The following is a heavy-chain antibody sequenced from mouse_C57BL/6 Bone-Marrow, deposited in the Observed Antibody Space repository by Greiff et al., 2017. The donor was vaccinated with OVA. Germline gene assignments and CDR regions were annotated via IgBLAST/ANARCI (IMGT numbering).Heavy chain of an antibody. CDR3: ARRSLYYDYDA. CDR2: INPSSGYT. J-gene: IGHJ3*01. D-gene: IGHD2-4*01. V-gene: IGHV1-7*01. CDR1: GYTFTSYW. Sequence: VQLQQSGAELAKPGASVKLSCKASGYTFTSYWMHWVKQRPGQGLEWIGYINPSSGYTKYNQKFKDKATLTADKSSSTAYMQLSSLTSEDSAVYFCARRSLYYDYDAWGQGTLVTVSA.